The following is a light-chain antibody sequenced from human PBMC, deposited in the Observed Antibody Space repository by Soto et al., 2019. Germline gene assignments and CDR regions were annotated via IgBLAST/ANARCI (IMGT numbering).Light chain of an antibody. CDR1: QGIRND. Sequence: DIPMTQFPSSLSASVGDRVTITCRASQGIRNDLGWYQQKPGKPPKRLIYAASSLQSGVPSRFSGSGSGTEFTLAISSLQPEDSATFYCLQHSTYPLTFGQGTKVEIK. J-gene: IGKJ1*01. CDR2: AAS. CDR3: LQHSTYPLT. V-gene: IGKV1-17*01.